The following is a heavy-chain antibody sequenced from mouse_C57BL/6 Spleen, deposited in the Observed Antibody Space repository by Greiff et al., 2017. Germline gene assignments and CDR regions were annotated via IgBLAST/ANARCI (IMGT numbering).Heavy chain of an antibody. Sequence: EVQLVESGEGLVKPGGSLKLSCAASGFTFSSYAMSWVRQTPEKRLEWVAYISSGGDYIYYADTVKGRFTISRDNARNTLYLQMSSRKSEDTAMYYCTREENYYGSSPWFAYWGQGTLVTVSA. CDR2: ISSGGDYI. V-gene: IGHV5-9-1*02. CDR3: TREENYYGSSPWFAY. D-gene: IGHD1-1*01. J-gene: IGHJ3*01. CDR1: GFTFSSYA.